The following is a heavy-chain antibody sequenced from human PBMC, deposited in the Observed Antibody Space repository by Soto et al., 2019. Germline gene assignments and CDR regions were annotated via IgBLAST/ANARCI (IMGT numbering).Heavy chain of an antibody. D-gene: IGHD6-13*01. Sequence: QVQLQESGPGLVKPSESLSLTCTVSGSSLNDFQWIWFRQPPGKGLEWIGSIYFGQPTHSDNPALKSLVTIALDTSKTQFSLKLASVTAADTAVYFCARSNTRYSSPDYWGQGSLVTVSS. J-gene: IGHJ4*02. CDR1: GSSLNDFQ. CDR3: ARSNTRYSSPDY. V-gene: IGHV4-59*08. CDR2: IYFGQPTH.